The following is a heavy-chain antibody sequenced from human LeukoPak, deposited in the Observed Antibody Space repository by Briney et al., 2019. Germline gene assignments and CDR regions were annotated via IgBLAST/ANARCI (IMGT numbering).Heavy chain of an antibody. CDR3: ARQGYDSSGYYFVGSYYYYYYMDV. CDR1: GASITGYY. Sequence: SETLSLTCSVSGASITGYYWSWLRQPPGKGLEWLGYIYYSGSTNYNPSLKSRVTISVDTSKNQFSLKLSSVTAADTAVYYCARQGYDSSGYYFVGSYYYYYYMDVWGKGTTVTISS. D-gene: IGHD3-22*01. V-gene: IGHV4-59*08. J-gene: IGHJ6*03. CDR2: IYYSGST.